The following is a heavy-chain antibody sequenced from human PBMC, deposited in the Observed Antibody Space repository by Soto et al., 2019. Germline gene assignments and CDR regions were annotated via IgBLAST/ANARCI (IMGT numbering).Heavy chain of an antibody. D-gene: IGHD6-19*01. CDR1: GFTFSSYG. CDR3: AKSIVGSYIPESEGYSSGWLDY. J-gene: IGHJ4*02. Sequence: QVQLVESGGGVVQPGRSLRLSCAASGFTFSSYGMHWVRQAPGKGLEWVAVISYDGSNKYYEDSVKGRFTISRDNSKNTLYLQMYSLRADDTAVYYCAKSIVGSYIPESEGYSSGWLDYWGQGTLVTVSS. CDR2: ISYDGSNK. V-gene: IGHV3-30*18.